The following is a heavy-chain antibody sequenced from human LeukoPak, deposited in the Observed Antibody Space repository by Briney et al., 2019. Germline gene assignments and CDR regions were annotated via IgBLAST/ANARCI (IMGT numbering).Heavy chain of an antibody. V-gene: IGHV3-21*01. D-gene: IGHD3-10*01. CDR2: ISSSSSYI. J-gene: IGHJ4*02. CDR3: AREWYDSGCLDY. CDR1: GFTFSSYS. Sequence: PGGSLRLSCAASGFTFSSYSMNWVRQAPGQGLEWVSSISSSSSYIYYADSVKGRFTISRDNAKNSLYLQMNSLRAENTAVYYRAREWYDSGCLDYWGQGPLVTVTS.